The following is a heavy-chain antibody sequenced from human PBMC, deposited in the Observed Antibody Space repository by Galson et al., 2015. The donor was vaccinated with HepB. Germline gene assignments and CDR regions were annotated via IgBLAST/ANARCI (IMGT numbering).Heavy chain of an antibody. J-gene: IGHJ4*02. Sequence: SCKASGYTFTSYNMHWVRQAPGQGLEWMGIINPSGGSTSYAQKFQGRVTMTRDTSTSTVYMELSSLRSEDTAVYYCARDPSAAPFDYWGQGTLVTVSS. CDR2: INPSGGST. CDR1: GYTFTSYN. D-gene: IGHD2-15*01. V-gene: IGHV1-46*01. CDR3: ARDPSAAPFDY.